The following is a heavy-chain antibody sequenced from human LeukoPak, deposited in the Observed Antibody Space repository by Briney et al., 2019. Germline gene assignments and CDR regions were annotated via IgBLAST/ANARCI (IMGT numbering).Heavy chain of an antibody. CDR3: AREDYDFGSGYYMDY. D-gene: IGHD3-3*01. V-gene: IGHV3-7*01. J-gene: IGHJ4*02. CDR2: IKQDGSEK. Sequence: PGGSLRHSCAASGFTFSSYWMSWVRQAPGKGLEWVANIKQDGSEKYYVDSVKGRFTISRDNAKNSLYLQMNSLRAEDTAVYYCAREDYDFGSGYYMDYWGQGTLVTVSS. CDR1: GFTFSSYW.